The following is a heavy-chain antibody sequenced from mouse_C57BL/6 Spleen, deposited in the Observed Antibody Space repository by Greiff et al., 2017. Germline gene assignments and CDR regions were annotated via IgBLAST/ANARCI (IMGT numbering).Heavy chain of an antibody. CDR2: IYPGDGDT. J-gene: IGHJ2*01. CDR1: GYAFSSYW. Sequence: VQLQQSGAELVKPGASVKISCKASGYAFSSYWMNWVKQRPGKGLEWIGQIYPGDGDTNYNGKFKGKATLTADKSSSTAYMQLSSLTSEDSAVXFCARNGLGRYFDYWGQGTTLTVSS. V-gene: IGHV1-80*01. CDR3: ARNGLGRYFDY. D-gene: IGHD4-1*01.